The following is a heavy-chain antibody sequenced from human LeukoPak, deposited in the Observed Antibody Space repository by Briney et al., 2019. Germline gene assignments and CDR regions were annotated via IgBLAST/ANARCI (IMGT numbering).Heavy chain of an antibody. CDR2: IYTSGST. CDR1: GGSISSYY. V-gene: IGHV4-4*07. Sequence: KPSETLSLTCTASGGSISSYYWSWIRQPAGKGLEWIGRIYTSGSTNYNPSLKSRVTISVDKSKNQFSLKLSSVTAADTAVYYCATTTVTTEYYYYYYMDVWGKGTTVTVSS. J-gene: IGHJ6*03. D-gene: IGHD4-11*01. CDR3: ATTTVTTEYYYYYYMDV.